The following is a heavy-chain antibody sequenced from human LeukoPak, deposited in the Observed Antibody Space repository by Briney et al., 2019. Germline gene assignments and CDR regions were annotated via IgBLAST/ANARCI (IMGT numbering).Heavy chain of an antibody. Sequence: NPGGSLRLSCAASGFTFSDYCMSWIRQAPGKGLEWVSFISSGSTIFYSDSVKGRFTISRDNAKNSLYLQMNSLRAEDTAVYYCARDPNGSGYYRPYYFDYWGQGTLVTVSS. V-gene: IGHV3-11*01. CDR3: ARDPNGSGYYRPYYFDY. CDR2: ISSGSTI. D-gene: IGHD3-22*01. J-gene: IGHJ4*02. CDR1: GFTFSDYC.